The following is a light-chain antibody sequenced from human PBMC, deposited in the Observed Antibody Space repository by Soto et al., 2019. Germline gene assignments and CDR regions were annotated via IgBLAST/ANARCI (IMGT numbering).Light chain of an antibody. CDR1: QSLTNVF. CDR2: GAS. V-gene: IGKV3D-20*02. CDR3: QQRSNWIT. J-gene: IGKJ5*01. Sequence: DIVLTQSRGTLALAPGEGATLSCRASQSLTNVFLAWYQQKPGQAPRLLIYGASRRATGIPDRFSGSGSGTDFTLTISRLEPEDFAVYYCQQRSNWITFGQGTRLEI.